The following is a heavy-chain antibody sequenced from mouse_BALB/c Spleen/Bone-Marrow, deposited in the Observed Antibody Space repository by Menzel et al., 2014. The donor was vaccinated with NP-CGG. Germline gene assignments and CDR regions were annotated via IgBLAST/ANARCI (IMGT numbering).Heavy chain of an antibody. D-gene: IGHD1-1*01. Sequence: EVKLVESGGGLVQPGGSRKLSCAASGFTFSSFGMHWVRQAPEKGLEWVAYISSGSSTIYDADTVKGRFTISRDNPKNTLSLQMTSLRSEDTAMYYCARRGSNHWYFDVWGAGTTVTVSS. V-gene: IGHV5-17*02. CDR3: ARRGSNHWYFDV. CDR1: GFTFSSFG. CDR2: ISSGSSTI. J-gene: IGHJ1*01.